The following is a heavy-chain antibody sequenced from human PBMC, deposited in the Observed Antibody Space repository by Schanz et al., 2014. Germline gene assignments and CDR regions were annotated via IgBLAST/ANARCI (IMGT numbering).Heavy chain of an antibody. D-gene: IGHD3-9*01. CDR3: AKQIHYDILTVTRN. Sequence: QVQLVESGGGVVQPGRSLRLSCAAYGFTLSSYAMHWVRQAPGKGLEWVAVISYDGRNKYYADSVKGRFTISRDNSKNTLYLQMNSLRAEDTAVYYCAKQIHYDILTVTRNWGQGTLXTVSS. V-gene: IGHV3-30-3*01. CDR1: GFTLSSYA. CDR2: ISYDGRNK. J-gene: IGHJ4*02.